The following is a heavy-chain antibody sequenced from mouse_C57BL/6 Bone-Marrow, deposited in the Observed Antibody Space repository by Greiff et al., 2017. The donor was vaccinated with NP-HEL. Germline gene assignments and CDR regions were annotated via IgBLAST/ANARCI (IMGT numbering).Heavy chain of an antibody. V-gene: IGHV1-52*01. CDR2: IDPSDSAT. J-gene: IGHJ4*01. CDR1: GYTFTSYW. CDR3: ARGLGRAAMDY. D-gene: IGHD3-3*01. Sequence: QVQLQQPGAELVRPGSSVKLSCKASGYTFTSYWMHWVKQRPIQGLEWIGNIDPSDSATHYNQKFKDKATLTVDKSSSTAYMQLSSLTSEDSAVYYCARGLGRAAMDYWGQGTSVTVSS.